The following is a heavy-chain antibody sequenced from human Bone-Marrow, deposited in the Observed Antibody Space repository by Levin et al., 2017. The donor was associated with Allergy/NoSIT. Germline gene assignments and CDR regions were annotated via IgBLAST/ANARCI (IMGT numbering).Heavy chain of an antibody. CDR1: GGSISSGDYY. D-gene: IGHD2-15*01. J-gene: IGHJ4*02. V-gene: IGHV4-30-4*01. CDR2: IYYSGST. CDR3: ARDPYSDIVVVGGDY. Sequence: PSETLSLTCTVSGGSISSGDYYWSWIRQPPGKGLEWFGYIYYSGSTYYNPSLKSRVTISVDTSKNQFSLKLSSVTAADTAVYDCARDPYSDIVVVGGDYWGQGTLVTVSS.